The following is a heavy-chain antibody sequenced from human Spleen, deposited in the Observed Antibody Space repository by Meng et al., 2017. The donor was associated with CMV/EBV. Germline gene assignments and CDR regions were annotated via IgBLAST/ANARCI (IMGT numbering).Heavy chain of an antibody. CDR1: GGSISGYY. J-gene: IGHJ6*02. CDR3: ARVAARFFTYYYYGMDV. V-gene: IGHV4-59*01. Sequence: SETLSLTCTVSGGSISGYYWSWIRQPPGKGPEWIGYIYDSGNTNYNPSLTSRVTISVDTSKNQFSLKLSSVTAADTAVYYCARVAARFFTYYYYGMDVWGQGTTVTVSS. D-gene: IGHD6-6*01. CDR2: IYDSGNT.